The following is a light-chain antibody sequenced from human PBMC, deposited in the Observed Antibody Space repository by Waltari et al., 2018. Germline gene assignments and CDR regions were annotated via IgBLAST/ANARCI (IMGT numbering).Light chain of an antibody. Sequence: DVQMTQSPATLSASVGDRVTITCRASQSITDWLAWYQQKPGKAPKLLIYKASTLESGVPSRFSGTRSGTEFTLTISNLQPDDFATYYCQQYTISPLTFGGGTKVAI. V-gene: IGKV1-5*03. CDR3: QQYTISPLT. J-gene: IGKJ4*01. CDR2: KAS. CDR1: QSITDW.